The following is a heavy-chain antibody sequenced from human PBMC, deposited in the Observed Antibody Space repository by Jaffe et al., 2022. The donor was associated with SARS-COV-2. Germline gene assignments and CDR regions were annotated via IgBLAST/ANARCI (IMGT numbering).Heavy chain of an antibody. CDR3: ARNDYTGNGFDY. D-gene: IGHD4-4*01. CDR2: ITAGNGDT. CDR1: GYSLSDYA. J-gene: IGHJ4*02. Sequence: QVQLAQSGAEVKKPGASVKVSCKASGYSLSDYAMHWVRQAPGQRLEWMGWITAGNGDTKYSQKFQGRVTITRDTSASTAYMELSSLRSEDTAVYYCARNDYTGNGFDYWGQGTLVTVSS. V-gene: IGHV1-3*01.